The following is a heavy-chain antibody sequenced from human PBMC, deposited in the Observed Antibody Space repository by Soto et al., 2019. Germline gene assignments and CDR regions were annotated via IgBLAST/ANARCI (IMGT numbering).Heavy chain of an antibody. D-gene: IGHD4-17*01. CDR1: GYTFTSYG. CDR2: MNPSSGNT. J-gene: IGHJ5*02. V-gene: IGHV1-8*02. CDR3: AAEIDDYADFNH. Sequence: GASVKVSCKASGYTFTSYGINWVRQATGQGLEWMGWMNPSSGNTRYAQNFQDRVTMTRNTSISTAYMELSSLTSEDTAVYFCAAEIDDYADFNHWAQGNPVTLSS.